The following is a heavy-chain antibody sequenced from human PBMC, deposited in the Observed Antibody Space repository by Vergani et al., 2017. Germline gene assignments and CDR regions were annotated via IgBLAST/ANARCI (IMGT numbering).Heavy chain of an antibody. D-gene: IGHD2-2*01. CDR1: GYTFTGYY. CDR3: ARVGRGAPGIVVVPAATTPPFPYYFDY. CDR2: INPNSGGT. J-gene: IGHJ4*02. V-gene: IGHV1-2*02. Sequence: QVQLVQSGAEVKKPGASVKVSCKASGYTFTGYYMHWVRQTPGQGLEWMGWINPNSGGTNYAQKFQGRVTMTRDTSKNQFSLKLSSVTAADTAVYYCARVGRGAPGIVVVPAATTPPFPYYFDYWGQGTLVTVSS.